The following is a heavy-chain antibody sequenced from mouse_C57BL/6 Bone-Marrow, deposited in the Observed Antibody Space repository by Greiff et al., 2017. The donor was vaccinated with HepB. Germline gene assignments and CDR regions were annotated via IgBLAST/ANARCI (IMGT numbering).Heavy chain of an antibody. CDR3: EREEFYYGSSYFDY. D-gene: IGHD1-1*01. J-gene: IGHJ2*01. CDR2: INYDGSST. CDR1: GFTFSDYY. Sequence: EVKLVESEGGLVQPGSSMKLSCTASGFTFSDYYMAWVRQVPEKGLEWVANINYDGSSTYYLDSLKSRFIISRDNAKNILYLQMSSLKSEDTATYYCEREEFYYGSSYFDYWGQGTTLTVFS. V-gene: IGHV5-16*01.